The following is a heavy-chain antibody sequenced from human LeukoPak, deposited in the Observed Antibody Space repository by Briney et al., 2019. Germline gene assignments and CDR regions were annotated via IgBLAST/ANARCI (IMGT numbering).Heavy chain of an antibody. V-gene: IGHV3-74*01. CDR2: INSDGSSI. D-gene: IGHD1-26*01. CDR1: GFTFSSCS. J-gene: IGHJ4*02. Sequence: GGSLRLSCAASGFTFSSCSMHWVRQATGKGLVWVSRINSDGSSISYADSVKGRFTISRDNAKNSLYLQMNSLRAEDTAVYYCARDSELSVAGVGATMYYWGQGTLVTVSS. CDR3: ARDSELSVAGVGATMYY.